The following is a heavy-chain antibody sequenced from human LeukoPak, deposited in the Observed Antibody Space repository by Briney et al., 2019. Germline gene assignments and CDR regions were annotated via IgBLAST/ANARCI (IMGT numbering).Heavy chain of an antibody. J-gene: IGHJ5*02. D-gene: IGHD3-3*01. Sequence: SETLSLTCTVSGGSISSGSYYWGWIRQPPGKGLEWIGSIYYSGSTYYNPSLKSRVTISVDTSKNQFSLKLSSVTAADTAVYYCARRLRFLEWLHNWFDPWGQGTLVTVSS. CDR1: GGSISSGSYY. CDR3: ARRLRFLEWLHNWFDP. V-gene: IGHV4-39*01. CDR2: IYYSGST.